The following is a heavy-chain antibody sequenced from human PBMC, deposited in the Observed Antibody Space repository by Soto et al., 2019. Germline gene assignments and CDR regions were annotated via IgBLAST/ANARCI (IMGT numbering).Heavy chain of an antibody. CDR2: IIPIFGTA. Sequence: QVQLVQSGAEVKKSGSSVKVSCKASGGTFSSYAISWVRQAPGQGLEWMGGIIPIFGTANYAQKFQGRVTITADESTSTAYMELSSLRSEDTAVYYCARSCDSGWYVGVYNWFDPWGQGTLVTVSS. V-gene: IGHV1-69*01. J-gene: IGHJ5*02. CDR3: ARSCDSGWYVGVYNWFDP. D-gene: IGHD6-19*01. CDR1: GGTFSSYA.